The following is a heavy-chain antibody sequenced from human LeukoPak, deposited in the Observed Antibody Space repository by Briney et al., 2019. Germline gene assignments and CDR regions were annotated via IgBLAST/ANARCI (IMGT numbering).Heavy chain of an antibody. D-gene: IGHD6-6*01. CDR1: GFTFSSYA. V-gene: IGHV3-30-3*01. Sequence: PGGSLRLSCAASGFTFSSYAMHWVRQAPGKGLEWVAVISYDGSNKYYADSVKGRFTISRDNAKNTVYLQMNSLRAEDTAVYYCARDPLLVRNYYYYMDVWGKGTTVTVSS. J-gene: IGHJ6*03. CDR3: ARDPLLVRNYYYYMDV. CDR2: ISYDGSNK.